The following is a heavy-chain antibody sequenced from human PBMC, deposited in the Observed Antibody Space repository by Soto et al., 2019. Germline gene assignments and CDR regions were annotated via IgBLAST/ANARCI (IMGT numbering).Heavy chain of an antibody. V-gene: IGHV3-23*01. CDR2: ISGSGGST. CDR1: GFTFSSYA. D-gene: IGHD3-16*01. CDR3: AKHAGSSFGHYYYYLAF. J-gene: IGHJ6*03. Sequence: PGGSLRLSCAASGFTFSSYAMSWVRQAPGKGLEWVSAISGSGGSTYYADSVKGRFTISRDNSKNTLYLQMNSLRAEDTAVYYCAKHAGSSFGHYYYYLAFWGNGTTVTGSS.